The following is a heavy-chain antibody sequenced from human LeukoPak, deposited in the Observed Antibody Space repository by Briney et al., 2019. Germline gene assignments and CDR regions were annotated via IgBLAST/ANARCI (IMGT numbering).Heavy chain of an antibody. D-gene: IGHD2-21*02. CDR1: GYTFTGYY. V-gene: IGHV1-2*04. CDR3: ARDQSLGGDHFDY. CDR2: INPNSGGT. Sequence: ASVKVSCKASGYTFTGYYMHWVRLAPGQGLEWMGWINPNSGGTNYAQKFQGWVTMTRDTSISTAYMELSRLRSDDTAVYYCARDQSLGGDHFDYWGQGTLVTVSS. J-gene: IGHJ4*02.